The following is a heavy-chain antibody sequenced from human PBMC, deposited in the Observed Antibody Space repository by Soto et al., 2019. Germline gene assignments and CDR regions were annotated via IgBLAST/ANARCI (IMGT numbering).Heavy chain of an antibody. CDR3: ARGNWGYYYYGMDV. V-gene: IGHV1-2*04. J-gene: IGHJ6*02. CDR2: INPNSGGT. D-gene: IGHD7-27*01. CDR1: GYTFTGYY. Sequence: AASVKVSCKASGYTFTGYYMHWVRQAPGQGLEWMGWINPNSGGTNYAQKFQGWVTMTRDTSISTAYMELSRLRSDDTAVYYCARGNWGYYYYGMDVWGQGTTVTVSS.